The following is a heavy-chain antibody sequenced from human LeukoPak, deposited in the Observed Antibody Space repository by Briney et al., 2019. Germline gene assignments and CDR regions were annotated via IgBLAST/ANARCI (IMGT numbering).Heavy chain of an antibody. CDR1: GGSISSYY. CDR2: IYYSGST. CDR3: ARESPGRGDYFDY. Sequence: PSETLSPTCTVSGGSISSYYWSWIRQPPGKGLEWIGYIYYSGSTNYNPSLKSRVTISVDTSKNQFSLKLSSVTAADTAVYYCARESPGRGDYFDYWGQGTLVTVSS. J-gene: IGHJ4*02. D-gene: IGHD1-14*01. V-gene: IGHV4-59*01.